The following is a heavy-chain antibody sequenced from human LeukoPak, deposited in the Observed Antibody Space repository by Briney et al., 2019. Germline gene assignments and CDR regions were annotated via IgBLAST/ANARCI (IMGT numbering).Heavy chain of an antibody. CDR3: AKAPEALRYFDWLWDY. CDR1: GFTFSSYG. CDR2: ISGSGGST. V-gene: IGHV3-23*01. J-gene: IGHJ4*02. Sequence: GGSLRLSCAASGFTFSSYGMSWVRQAPGKGLEWVSAISGSGGSTYYADSVKGRFTISRDNSKNTLYLQMNSLRAEDTAVYYCAKAPEALRYFDWLWDYWGQGTLVTVSS. D-gene: IGHD3-9*01.